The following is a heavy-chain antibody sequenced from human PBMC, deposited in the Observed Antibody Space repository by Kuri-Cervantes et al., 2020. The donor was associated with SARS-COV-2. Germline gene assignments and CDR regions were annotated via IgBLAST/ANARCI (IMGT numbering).Heavy chain of an antibody. D-gene: IGHD6-19*01. Sequence: ASVKVSCKASGYTFTSYYMHWVRQAPGQGLEWMGIINPSGGSTSYAQKFQGRVTMTRDTSTSTVYMELSSLRSEDTAVYYCASPVAGTLYFQHWGQGTQVHRSS. J-gene: IGHJ1*01. CDR2: INPSGGST. CDR3: ASPVAGTLYFQH. CDR1: GYTFTSYY. V-gene: IGHV1-46*01.